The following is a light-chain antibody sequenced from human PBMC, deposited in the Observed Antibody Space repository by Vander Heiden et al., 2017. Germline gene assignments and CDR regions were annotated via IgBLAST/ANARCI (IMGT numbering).Light chain of an antibody. V-gene: IGKV3-11*01. CDR3: QQRSNWPLLT. CDR1: QSVSSS. J-gene: IGKJ4*01. Sequence: EIVLTKSPATLSLSPGERATLSCRASQSVSSSLAWYQQKPGQAPRLLIYDASNRATGIPARFSGSGSGTDFTLTISSLEPEDFAVYYCQQRSNWPLLTFGGGTKVEIK. CDR2: DAS.